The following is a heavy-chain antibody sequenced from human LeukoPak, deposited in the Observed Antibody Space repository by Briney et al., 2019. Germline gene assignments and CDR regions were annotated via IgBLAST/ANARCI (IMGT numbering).Heavy chain of an antibody. J-gene: IGHJ6*02. D-gene: IGHD2-15*01. CDR3: ARTRYYGMDV. CDR1: GGSISIGGYY. CDR2: FYYSRTT. Sequence: SETLSLTCTVSGGSISIGGYYWNWIRQHPGKGLEWIGYFYYSRTTYYNPSLRSRVTISVDTSQNQFSLRLSSVAAADTAVYYCARTRYYGMDVWGQGTTVTVSS. V-gene: IGHV4-31*03.